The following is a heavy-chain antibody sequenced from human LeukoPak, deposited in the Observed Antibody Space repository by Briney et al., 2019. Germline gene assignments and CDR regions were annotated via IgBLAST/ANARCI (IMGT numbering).Heavy chain of an antibody. CDR3: ARDSKGYYGSGSLNWFDP. CDR1: GYTFTGYY. V-gene: IGHV1-2*02. Sequence: ASVTVSCTASGYTFTGYYMHWVRQAPGQGLEWMGWINPNSGGTNYAQKFQGRVTMTRDTSISTAYMELSRLRSDDTAVYYCARDSKGYYGSGSLNWFDPWGQGTLVTVSS. J-gene: IGHJ5*02. D-gene: IGHD3-10*01. CDR2: INPNSGGT.